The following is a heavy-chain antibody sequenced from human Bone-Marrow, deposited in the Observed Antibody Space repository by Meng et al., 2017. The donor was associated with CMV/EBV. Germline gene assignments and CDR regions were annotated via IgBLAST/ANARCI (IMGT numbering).Heavy chain of an antibody. CDR2: IRYDGSNK. D-gene: IGHD3-22*01. J-gene: IGHJ4*02. Sequence: GESLKISCAASGFTFSSYGMHWVRQAPGKGLEWVAFIRYDGSNKYCADSVKGRFTISRDNSKNTLYLQMNSLRAEDTAVYYCAKEKDPLVVIHPYYFDYWGQGTLVTVSS. V-gene: IGHV3-30*02. CDR1: GFTFSSYG. CDR3: AKEKDPLVVIHPYYFDY.